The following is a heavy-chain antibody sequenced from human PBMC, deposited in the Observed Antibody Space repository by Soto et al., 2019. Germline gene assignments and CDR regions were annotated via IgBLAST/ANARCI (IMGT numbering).Heavy chain of an antibody. Sequence: SETLSLTCTVSGGSISSSYWSWIRQPPGKGLEWIGHISNNGRTGYNSSLRSRVTISVDTSKSQLSLKLSSVTAADTAVYYCAKVRDCSGGTCYSWWFDPWGQGTLVTV. CDR1: GGSISSSY. CDR2: ISNNGRT. J-gene: IGHJ5*02. D-gene: IGHD2-15*01. V-gene: IGHV4-59*01. CDR3: AKVRDCSGGTCYSWWFDP.